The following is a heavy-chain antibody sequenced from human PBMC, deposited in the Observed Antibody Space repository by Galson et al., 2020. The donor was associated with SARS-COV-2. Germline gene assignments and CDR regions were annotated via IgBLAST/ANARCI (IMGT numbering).Heavy chain of an antibody. CDR1: GFTFSNAW. Sequence: SCAASGFTFSNAWMSWVRQAPGKGLEWVGRIKSKTDGGTTDYAAPVKGRFTISRDDSKNTLYLQMNSLKTEDTAVYYCTTEICSSTSCYVYYYYYMDVWGKGTTVTVSS. J-gene: IGHJ6*03. CDR2: IKSKTDGGTT. D-gene: IGHD2-2*01. V-gene: IGHV3-15*01. CDR3: TTEICSSTSCYVYYYYYMDV.